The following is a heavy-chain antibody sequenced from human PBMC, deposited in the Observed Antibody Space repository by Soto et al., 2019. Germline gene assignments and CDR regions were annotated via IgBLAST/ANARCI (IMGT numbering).Heavy chain of an antibody. Sequence: QVQLQESGPGLVKPSETLSLSCTVSGGSISSYYWSWFRQSPGKRMEWIGYVHHSWGSSYNPSLHSRVAISLDTSKSQFSLKVTSVTATDTAVYYCERQGFGPLHGLVDVWGQGTTVTVSS. CDR2: VHHSWGS. V-gene: IGHV4-59*08. CDR1: GGSISSYY. J-gene: IGHJ6*02. D-gene: IGHD3-10*01. CDR3: ERQGFGPLHGLVDV.